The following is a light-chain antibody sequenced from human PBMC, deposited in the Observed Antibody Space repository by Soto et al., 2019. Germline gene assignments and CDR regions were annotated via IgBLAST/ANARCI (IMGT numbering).Light chain of an antibody. J-gene: IGLJ1*01. CDR1: SSDVGGYDY. CDR3: SSYTTSRTPHV. V-gene: IGLV2-14*01. Sequence: QSVLTQPASVSGSPGQSITISCTGTSSDVGGYDYVSWYQQHPGKAPKVMIYEVSNRPSGVSNRFSGSKSGNTASLTISGLQAEDEADYFCSSYTTSRTPHVFGTGTKVT. CDR2: EVS.